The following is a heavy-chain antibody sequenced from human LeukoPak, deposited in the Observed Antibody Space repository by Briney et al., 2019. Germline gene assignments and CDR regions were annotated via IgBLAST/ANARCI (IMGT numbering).Heavy chain of an antibody. Sequence: GGSLRLSFAASGFTFSGSAMHWVRQASGKGLEWVGRIRSKANNYATAYAASVKGRFTISRDDSKNTAYLQMNSQKTEDTAVYYCTRHILLWFGESPNDAFDIWGQGTRVTVSS. CDR3: TRHILLWFGESPNDAFDI. D-gene: IGHD3-10*01. CDR2: IRSKANNYAT. CDR1: GFTFSGSA. V-gene: IGHV3-73*01. J-gene: IGHJ3*02.